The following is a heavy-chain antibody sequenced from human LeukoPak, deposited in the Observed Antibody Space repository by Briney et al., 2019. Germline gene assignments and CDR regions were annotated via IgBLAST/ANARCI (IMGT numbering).Heavy chain of an antibody. CDR2: IYYSGST. Sequence: SETLSLTCTVSGDSISSNGYYWGWIRQPPGKGLEWIGSIYYSGSTYYNPSLKSRVTISVDTSKNQFSLKLSSVTAADTAVYYCAREHCSGGSCYSIYYYYYMDVWGKGTTVTVSS. J-gene: IGHJ6*03. D-gene: IGHD2-15*01. CDR1: GDSISSNGYY. V-gene: IGHV4-39*07. CDR3: AREHCSGGSCYSIYYYYYMDV.